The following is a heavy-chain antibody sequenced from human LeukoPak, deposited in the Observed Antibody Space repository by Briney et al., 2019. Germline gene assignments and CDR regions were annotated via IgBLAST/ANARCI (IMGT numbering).Heavy chain of an antibody. CDR1: GASLNDHY. CDR2: VNYNGRT. Sequence: SSETLSLTCGVYGASLNDHYWTWIRQSPEKGLEWIGEVNYNGRTNYNPSLESRVTISIDTSKKQFSLKLRSVTAADTAVYYCARGILVLVYAALDSWGRGTMVTVSS. J-gene: IGHJ4*02. CDR3: ARGILVLVYAALDS. V-gene: IGHV4-34*01. D-gene: IGHD2-8*01.